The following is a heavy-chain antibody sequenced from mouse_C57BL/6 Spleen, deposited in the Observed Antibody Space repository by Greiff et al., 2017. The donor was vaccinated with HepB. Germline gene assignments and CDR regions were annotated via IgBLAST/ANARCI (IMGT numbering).Heavy chain of an antibody. D-gene: IGHD3-3*01. J-gene: IGHJ2*01. CDR3: ARQGGTGDFDY. CDR2: ISNLAYSI. Sequence: VMLVESGGGLVQPGGSLKLSCAASGFTFSDYGMAWVRQAPRKGPEWVAFISNLAYSIYYADTVTGRFTISRENAKNTLYLEMSSLRSEDTAMYYCARQGGTGDFDYWGQGTTLTVSS. V-gene: IGHV5-15*01. CDR1: GFTFSDYG.